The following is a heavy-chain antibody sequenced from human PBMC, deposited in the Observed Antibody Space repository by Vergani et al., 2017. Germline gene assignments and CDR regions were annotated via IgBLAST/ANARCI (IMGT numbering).Heavy chain of an antibody. D-gene: IGHD2-8*01. CDR1: GESIRSGSHY. CDR3: AXSRPYCTSGSCPAI. CDR2: IHTGGST. J-gene: IGHJ4*02. V-gene: IGHV4-61*02. Sequence: QVKLQELGPGLLKPSQTLALTCTVSGESIRSGSHYWSWIRQPAGKGPEWIGHIHTGGSTDLNPSFKSRVSISVDTSKSQFSLKLNSVTVADTAVYYCAXSRPYCTSGSCPAIWGQGTLVTVSS.